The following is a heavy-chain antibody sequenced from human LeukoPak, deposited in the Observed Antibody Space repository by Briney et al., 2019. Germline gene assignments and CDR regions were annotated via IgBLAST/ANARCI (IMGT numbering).Heavy chain of an antibody. Sequence: ESGPTLVKPTQTLTLTCTFSGFSLTTTAVGVGWIRQPPGKALEWLALIYWDDDERYSPSLKTRLTITKDTSKNRVVLTMTNMDPVDTATYYCAHRRQYSSGWRTFDHWGQGTLVTVSS. CDR2: IYWDDDE. V-gene: IGHV2-5*02. D-gene: IGHD6-19*01. CDR1: GFSLTTTAVG. J-gene: IGHJ4*02. CDR3: AHRRQYSSGWRTFDH.